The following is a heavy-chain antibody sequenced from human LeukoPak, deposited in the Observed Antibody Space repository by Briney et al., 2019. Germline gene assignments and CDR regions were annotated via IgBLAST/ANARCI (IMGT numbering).Heavy chain of an antibody. D-gene: IGHD3-16*02. Sequence: GASVKVSCKASGYTFTGYYMHWVRQAPGQGLEWMGWINSNSGGTNYAQKFQGRVTMTRDTSISTAYMELSRLRSDDTAVYYCARDYVHYDYVWGSYRLNYWGQGTLVTVSS. V-gene: IGHV1-2*02. CDR2: INSNSGGT. CDR3: ARDYVHYDYVWGSYRLNY. J-gene: IGHJ4*02. CDR1: GYTFTGYY.